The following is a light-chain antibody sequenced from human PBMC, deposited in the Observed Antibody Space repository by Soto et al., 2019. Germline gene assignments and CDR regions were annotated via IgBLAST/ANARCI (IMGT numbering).Light chain of an antibody. Sequence: QSVLTQPPSASGSPGQSVTISCTGTSSDVGRYNHVSWYQQHPGKAPKLIIFDVNKRPSGVPDRFSGSKSGNTASLTVSGLQAEDEADYYCSAYAGSIYVFGSGTKATVL. CDR2: DVN. V-gene: IGLV2-8*01. J-gene: IGLJ1*01. CDR3: SAYAGSIYV. CDR1: SSDVGRYNH.